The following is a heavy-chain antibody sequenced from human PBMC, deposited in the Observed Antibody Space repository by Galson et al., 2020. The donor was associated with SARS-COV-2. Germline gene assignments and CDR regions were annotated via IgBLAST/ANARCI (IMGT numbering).Heavy chain of an antibody. CDR1: GGSISSYY. CDR2: IYYSGST. J-gene: IGHJ5*02. V-gene: IGHV4-59*08. Sequence: SETLSLTCTVSGGSISSYYWSWIRQPPGKGLEWIGYIYYSGSTNYNPSLKSRVTISVDTSKNQFSLKLSSVTAADTAVYYCARQKGIAAAGWFDPWGQGTLVTVSS. D-gene: IGHD6-13*01. CDR3: ARQKGIAAAGWFDP.